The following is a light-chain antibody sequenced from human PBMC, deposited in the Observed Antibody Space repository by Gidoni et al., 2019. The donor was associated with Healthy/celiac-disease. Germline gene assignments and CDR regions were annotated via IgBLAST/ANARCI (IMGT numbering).Light chain of an antibody. Sequence: QSALTQPASVSGSPGQSITISRPGTSSDVGGYNYVSWYQQHPGKAPKLMLSDVSNRPSGVSNRFSGSKSGNTASLTISGLQAEDEADYYCSSYTSSSTLVVFGGGTKLTVL. CDR3: SSYTSSSTLVV. J-gene: IGLJ2*01. CDR1: SSDVGGYNY. V-gene: IGLV2-14*03. CDR2: DVS.